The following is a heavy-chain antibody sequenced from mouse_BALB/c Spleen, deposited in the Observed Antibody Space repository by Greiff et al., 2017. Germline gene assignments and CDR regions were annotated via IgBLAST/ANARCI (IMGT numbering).Heavy chain of an antibody. D-gene: IGHD2-1*01. CDR2: ISNGGGST. J-gene: IGHJ3*01. Sequence: EVQVVESGGGLVQPGGSLKLSCAASGFTFSSYTMSWVRQTPEKRLEWVAYISNGGGSTYYPDTVKGRFTISRDNAKNTLYLQMSSLKSEDTAMYYCARGDGNYAWCAYWGQGTLGTVSA. V-gene: IGHV5-12-2*01. CDR1: GFTFSSYT. CDR3: ARGDGNYAWCAY.